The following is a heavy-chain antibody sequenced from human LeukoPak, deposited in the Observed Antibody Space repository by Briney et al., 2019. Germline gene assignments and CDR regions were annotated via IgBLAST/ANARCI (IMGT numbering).Heavy chain of an antibody. CDR2: IYTSGST. Sequence: SGTLSLTCTVSGGSISSGSYYWSWIRQPAGKGLEWIGRIYTSGSTNYNPSLKSRVTISVDTSKNQFSLKLSTVTAADTAVYYCARRRKNDVLDYWGQGTLVTVSS. J-gene: IGHJ4*02. CDR1: GGSISSGSYY. CDR3: ARRRKNDVLDY. V-gene: IGHV4-61*02. D-gene: IGHD1-1*01.